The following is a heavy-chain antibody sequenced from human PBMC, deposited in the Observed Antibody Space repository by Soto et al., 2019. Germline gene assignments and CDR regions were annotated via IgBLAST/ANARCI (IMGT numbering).Heavy chain of an antibody. CDR3: ARDPSSSDY. J-gene: IGHJ4*02. D-gene: IGHD6-6*01. CDR2: INPNSGGT. V-gene: IGHV1-2*02. CDR1: GYTFTGNY. Sequence: QVPLVQSGAEVKKPGASVKVSCKASGYTFTGNYVHWVRQAPGQGLEWMGWINPNSGGTNYAQKFQGRVTMTGDTSISTAYMELSRLRSDDTAMYYCARDPSSSDYWGQGTLVTVSS.